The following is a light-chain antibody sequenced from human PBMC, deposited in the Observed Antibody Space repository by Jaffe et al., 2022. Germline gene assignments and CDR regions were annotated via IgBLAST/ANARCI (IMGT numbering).Light chain of an antibody. Sequence: QSVLTQPPSASGTPGQRVTISCSGSSSNIGRNFVYWYQQLPGTAPKLLIYRNTQRPSGVPDRFSGSKSGTSASLAISGLRSEDEADYYCVTWDDSLSGVVFGGGTKLTVL. J-gene: IGLJ2*01. V-gene: IGLV1-47*01. CDR3: VTWDDSLSGVV. CDR2: RNT. CDR1: SSNIGRNF.